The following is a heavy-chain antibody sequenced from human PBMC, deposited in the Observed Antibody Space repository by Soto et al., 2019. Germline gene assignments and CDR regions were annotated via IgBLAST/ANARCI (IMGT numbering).Heavy chain of an antibody. D-gene: IGHD6-13*01. Sequence: GGSLRLSCAASGFTFSSYGMHWVRQAPGKGLEWVAVISYDGSNKYYADSVKGRFTISRDTSKNTLYLQMNSLRAEDTAVYYCAKSRERYSSLTLLDYWGQGTLVTVSS. CDR1: GFTFSSYG. CDR3: AKSRERYSSLTLLDY. CDR2: ISYDGSNK. V-gene: IGHV3-30*18. J-gene: IGHJ4*02.